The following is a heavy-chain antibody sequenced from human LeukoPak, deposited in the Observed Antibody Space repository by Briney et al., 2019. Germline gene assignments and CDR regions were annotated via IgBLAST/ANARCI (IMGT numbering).Heavy chain of an antibody. V-gene: IGHV4-59*01. Sequence: PSETLSLTCTVSGGSISSYYWSWIRQPPGKGLEWIGYIYYSGSTNYNPSLKSRVTISVDTSKNQFSLKLSSVTAADTAVYYRARVKVWRGVVAFDYWGQGTLVTVSS. CDR3: ARVKVWRGVVAFDY. CDR1: GGSISSYY. CDR2: IYYSGST. J-gene: IGHJ4*02. D-gene: IGHD3-22*01.